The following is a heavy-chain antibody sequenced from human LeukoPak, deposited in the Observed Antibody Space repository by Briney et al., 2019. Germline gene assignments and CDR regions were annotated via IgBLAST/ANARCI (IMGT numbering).Heavy chain of an antibody. J-gene: IGHJ6*03. CDR2: MNPSSGNT. CDR1: GYTFTSYN. CDR3: ARMYYDFWSGPYYYYYYYMDV. D-gene: IGHD3-3*01. V-gene: IGHV1-8*01. Sequence: ASVKVSCKASGYTFTSYNINWVRQATGQGLEWMGWMNPSSGNTGYAQKFQGRVTMTRNTSISTAYMELSSLRSEDTAVYYCARMYYDFWSGPYYYYYYYMDVWGKGTTVTVSS.